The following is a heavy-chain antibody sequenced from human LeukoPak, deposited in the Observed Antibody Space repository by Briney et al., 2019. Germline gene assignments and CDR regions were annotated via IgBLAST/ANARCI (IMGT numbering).Heavy chain of an antibody. V-gene: IGHV4-38-2*01. CDR3: ARSHSGWQGRNNWFDP. Sequence: SETLSLTCEVSGYSISSDKYWGWIRQPPGKGLEWIGTIYHTGSTFYNPSLKSRVSISVDTSKNQFSLRFTSVTAADTAVYYCARSHSGWQGRNNWFDPWGQGTLVTVSS. J-gene: IGHJ5*02. CDR2: IYHTGST. CDR1: GYSISSDKY. D-gene: IGHD6-19*01.